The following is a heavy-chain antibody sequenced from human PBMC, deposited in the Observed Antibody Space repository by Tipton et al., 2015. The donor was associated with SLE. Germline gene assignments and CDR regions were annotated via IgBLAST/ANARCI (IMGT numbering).Heavy chain of an antibody. CDR3: ARLKWDLLNVAFDI. D-gene: IGHD3-10*01. Sequence: TLSLTCTVPGGSISGSYWSWIRQPPGKGLEWIAYIHSSGSTNYNPSLKSRVTISADTSKNQFSLKLSSVTAADTAVYYCARLKWDLLNVAFDIWGQGTRVTVSS. J-gene: IGHJ3*02. CDR2: IHSSGST. V-gene: IGHV4-59*12. CDR1: GGSISGSY.